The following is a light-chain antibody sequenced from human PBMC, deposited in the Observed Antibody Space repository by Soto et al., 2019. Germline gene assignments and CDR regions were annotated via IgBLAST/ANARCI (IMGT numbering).Light chain of an antibody. CDR3: QLADSSGTQRV. J-gene: IGLJ1*01. Sequence: SYELTQPPSVSVSPGQTARITCFGDALPKQYAYWYQQKPGQAPVLVIYKDRERPSGIPERFSGSTSGTTVTLTISGVQAEDEADYYCQLADSSGTQRVFGTGTKVTVL. CDR2: KDR. V-gene: IGLV3-25*03. CDR1: ALPKQY.